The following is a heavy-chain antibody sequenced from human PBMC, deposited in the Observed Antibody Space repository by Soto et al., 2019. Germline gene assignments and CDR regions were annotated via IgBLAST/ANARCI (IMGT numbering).Heavy chain of an antibody. CDR3: AREDDGGDRDYYGLDV. J-gene: IGHJ6*02. Sequence: QVQLQQSGPGLVKPSQTLSLTCTVSGGSISGDYYHWTWIRQSPGKGLEWIGYIPFSGIVLYNPSFKNRPTTSVDTSKNQFSLHLRSVTAADTAVYFCAREDDGGDRDYYGLDVFGQGTTVTVSS. V-gene: IGHV4-30-4*08. CDR1: GGSISGDYYH. CDR2: IPFSGIV. D-gene: IGHD2-21*02.